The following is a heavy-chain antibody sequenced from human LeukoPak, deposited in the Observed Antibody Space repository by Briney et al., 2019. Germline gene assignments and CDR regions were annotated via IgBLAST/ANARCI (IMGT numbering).Heavy chain of an antibody. J-gene: IGHJ4*02. V-gene: IGHV1-46*01. Sequence: ASVTVSFKASGYTFTIYYMHWVRQAPGQGLEWMGVINPSGGSTSYAQKFQGRVTMTRDMSTSTVYMELSSLRSEDTAVYYCALDSSGYYLFDYWGQGTLVTVSS. CDR3: ALDSSGYYLFDY. CDR2: INPSGGST. D-gene: IGHD3-22*01. CDR1: GYTFTIYY.